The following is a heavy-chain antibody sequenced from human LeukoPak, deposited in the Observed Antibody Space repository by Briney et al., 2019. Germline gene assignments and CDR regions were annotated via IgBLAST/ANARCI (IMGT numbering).Heavy chain of an antibody. J-gene: IGHJ5*02. D-gene: IGHD6-6*01. CDR3: ARLARVYSSLGRENWFDP. Sequence: GASVKVSCKASGGTFSSYTISWVRQAPGQGLEWMGRIIPILGIANYAQKFQGRVTITADKSTSTAYMELSSLRSEDTAVYYCARLARVYSSLGRENWFDPWGQGTLVTVSS. CDR2: IIPILGIA. V-gene: IGHV1-69*02. CDR1: GGTFSSYT.